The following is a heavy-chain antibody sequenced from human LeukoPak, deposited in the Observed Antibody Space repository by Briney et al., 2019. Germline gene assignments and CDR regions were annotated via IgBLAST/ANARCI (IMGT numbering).Heavy chain of an antibody. V-gene: IGHV1-18*01. CDR2: ISAYNGST. Sequence: ASVKVSCKAAGYTFTSYGISWVRQAPGQGLEWMGWISAYNGSTNYAQKLHGRVTMTTDTSTSTDYMELRSLRSDDTAVYYCAATHISVAGLNWFDPWGQGTLVTVSS. D-gene: IGHD6-19*01. CDR1: GYTFTSYG. J-gene: IGHJ5*02. CDR3: AATHISVAGLNWFDP.